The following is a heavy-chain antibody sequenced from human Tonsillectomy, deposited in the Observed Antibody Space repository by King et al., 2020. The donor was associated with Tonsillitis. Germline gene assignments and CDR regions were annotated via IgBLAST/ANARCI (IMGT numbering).Heavy chain of an antibody. J-gene: IGHJ5*02. V-gene: IGHV4-39*07. Sequence: QLQESGPGLVKASETLSLSCTVSGDSISSNNYYWGWIRQPPGQGLEWIGSIFYSGSTYYNPSLKSRVTMSVDTSKNRFSLRVSSVTAADTAIYFCAGHPVWWSDRRSVWFDPWGQGTLVIVSS. CDR3: AGHPVWWSDRRSVWFDP. CDR1: GDSISSNNYY. D-gene: IGHD2-21*01. CDR2: IFYSGST.